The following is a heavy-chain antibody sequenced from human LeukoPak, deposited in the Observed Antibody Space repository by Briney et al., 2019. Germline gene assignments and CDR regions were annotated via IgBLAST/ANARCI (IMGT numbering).Heavy chain of an antibody. CDR2: MSYDGSNK. Sequence: GGSLRLSCEASGFTFRTYGMHWVRQAPGKGLEWVALMSYDGSNKYYVDSVKGRFTIYRDNSKNTLYLQMNSLRAEDTAVYYCAKGPSGSYFPNWFDPWGQGTLVTVSS. CDR3: AKGPSGSYFPNWFDP. J-gene: IGHJ5*02. CDR1: GFTFRTYG. D-gene: IGHD1-26*01. V-gene: IGHV3-30*18.